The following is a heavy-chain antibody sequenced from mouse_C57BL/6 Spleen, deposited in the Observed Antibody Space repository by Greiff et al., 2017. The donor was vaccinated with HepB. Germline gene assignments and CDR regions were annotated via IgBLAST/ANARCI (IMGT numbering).Heavy chain of an antibody. V-gene: IGHV1-42*01. J-gene: IGHJ2*01. Sequence: EVQLQQSGPELVKPGASVKISCKASGYSFTGYYMNWVKQSPEKSLEWIGEINPSTGGTTYNQKFKAKATLTVDKSSSTAYMQLKSLTSEDSAVYYCASYGSAYFDYWGQGTTLTVSS. D-gene: IGHD1-1*01. CDR1: GYSFTGYY. CDR3: ASYGSAYFDY. CDR2: INPSTGGT.